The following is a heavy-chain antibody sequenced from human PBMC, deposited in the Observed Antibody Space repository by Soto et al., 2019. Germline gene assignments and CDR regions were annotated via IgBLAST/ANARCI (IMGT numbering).Heavy chain of an antibody. CDR3: AXSXXXXXXXXXXXXXYYXGMDV. CDR1: GGTFSSYA. Sequence: QVQLVQSGAEVKKPGSSVKVSCKASGGTFSSYAISWVRQAPGQGLEWMGGIIPIFGTANYAQKFQGRVTITADEXXXTXXXELXSLRSXXXAVYYCAXSXXXXXXXXXXXXXYYXGMDVWGQGTTVTVSS. J-gene: IGHJ6*02. V-gene: IGHV1-69*01. CDR2: IIPIFGTA.